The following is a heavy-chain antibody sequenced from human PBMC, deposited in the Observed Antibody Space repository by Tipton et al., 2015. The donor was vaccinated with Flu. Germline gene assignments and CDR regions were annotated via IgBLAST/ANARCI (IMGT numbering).Heavy chain of an antibody. V-gene: IGHV3-30*12. CDR2: IQYDGGTK. CDR1: GFAFSDFG. D-gene: IGHD5-24*01. J-gene: IGHJ4*02. Sequence: SLRLSCATSGFAFSDFGMHWVRQAPGKGLEWVAFIQYDGGTKFYADSVKGRLTISRDNSRNTLYLQMSSLRVEDTALYYCARDPRDGHYFDSWGQGTLVTVSS. CDR3: ARDPRDGHYFDS.